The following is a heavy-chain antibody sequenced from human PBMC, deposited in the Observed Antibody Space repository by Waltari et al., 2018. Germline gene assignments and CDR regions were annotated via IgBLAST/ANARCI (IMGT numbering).Heavy chain of an antibody. Sequence: QVQLVQSGAEVKKPGASVKVSCKVSGYTLTELSMHWVRRAPGTGLEWMGGFDPEDGETIYAQKFQGRVTMTEDTSTDTAYMELSSLRSEDTAVYYCATDRDYYDSSGYLTYDYWGQGTLVTVSS. CDR3: ATDRDYYDSSGYLTYDY. J-gene: IGHJ4*02. V-gene: IGHV1-24*01. CDR2: FDPEDGET. D-gene: IGHD3-22*01. CDR1: GYTLTELS.